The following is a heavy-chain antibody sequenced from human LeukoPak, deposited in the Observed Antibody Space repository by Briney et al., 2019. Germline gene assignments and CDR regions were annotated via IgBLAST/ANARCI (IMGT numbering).Heavy chain of an antibody. Sequence: PSETLSLTCAVYGGSFSGYYWSWIRQPPGKGLEWIGEINHSGSTNYNPSLKSRVTISVDTSKNQFSLKLSSVTAADTAVYYCARTELRYSSGWQFDYWGQGTLVTVSS. V-gene: IGHV4-34*01. CDR3: ARTELRYSSGWQFDY. D-gene: IGHD6-19*01. J-gene: IGHJ4*02. CDR2: INHSGST. CDR1: GGSFSGYY.